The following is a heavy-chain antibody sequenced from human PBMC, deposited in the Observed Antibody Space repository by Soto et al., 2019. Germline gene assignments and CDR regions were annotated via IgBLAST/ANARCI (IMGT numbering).Heavy chain of an antibody. CDR2: INTGNGNT. CDR3: ARTVAYLDP. J-gene: IGHJ5*02. D-gene: IGHD1-26*01. V-gene: IGHV1-3*04. CDR1: GYTFTRYA. Sequence: ASVKVSCTASGYTFTRYAMHWVRQAPGQGLEWMGWINTGNGNTHYSQKFQGRVTFTRDASATTAYMELSSLTSEDTAVYYCARTVAYLDPWGQGPLVT.